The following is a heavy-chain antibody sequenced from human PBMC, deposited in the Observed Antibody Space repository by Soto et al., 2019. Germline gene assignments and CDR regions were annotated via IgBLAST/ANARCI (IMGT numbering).Heavy chain of an antibody. CDR1: GFTFSSYG. CDR2: IWYDGSNK. D-gene: IGHD3-22*01. J-gene: IGHJ4*02. CDR3: ARAWDYDSKYY. V-gene: IGHV3-33*01. Sequence: QVQLVESGGGVVQPGRSLRLSCAASGFTFSSYGMHWVRQAPGKGLEWVAVIWYDGSNKNYADSVKGRFTISRDNSKNTLYLQMNSLRAEDTAVYYCARAWDYDSKYYWGQGTLVTVSS.